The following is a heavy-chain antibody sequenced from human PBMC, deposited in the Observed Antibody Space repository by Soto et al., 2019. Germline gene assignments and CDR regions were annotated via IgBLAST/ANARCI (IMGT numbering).Heavy chain of an antibody. CDR2: IIPIFGTA. J-gene: IGHJ2*01. CDR3: ARGNHRWLQLWYFDL. Sequence: QVQLVQSGAEVKKPGSSVTVSCKASGGTFSSYTISWVRQAPGQGLEWMGGIIPIFGTANYAQKFQGRVTLTXAXPXXTAYMVLSSLRSEDTAVYYCARGNHRWLQLWYFDLWGRGTLVTVSS. CDR1: GGTFSSYT. D-gene: IGHD5-12*01. V-gene: IGHV1-69*05.